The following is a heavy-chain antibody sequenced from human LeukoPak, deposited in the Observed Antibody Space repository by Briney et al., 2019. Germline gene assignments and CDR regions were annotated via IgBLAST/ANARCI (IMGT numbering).Heavy chain of an antibody. CDR1: GGSISSYY. CDR2: IYYSGST. CDR3: AREGELGPTNWFDP. Sequence: SETLSLTCTVSGGSISSYYWSWIRQPPGKGLEWIGYIYYSGSTNYNPPLKSRVTISVDTSKNQFSLKLSSVTAADTAVYYCAREGELGPTNWFDPWGQGTLVTVSS. V-gene: IGHV4-59*01. D-gene: IGHD7-27*01. J-gene: IGHJ5*02.